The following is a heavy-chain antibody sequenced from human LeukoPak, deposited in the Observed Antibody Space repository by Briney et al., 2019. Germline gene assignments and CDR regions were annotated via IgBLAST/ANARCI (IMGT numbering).Heavy chain of an antibody. CDR3: ARDLYYDSSGYPSPHPAFDI. D-gene: IGHD3-22*01. V-gene: IGHV4-38-2*02. J-gene: IGHJ3*02. CDR2: IYHSGST. CDR1: GYSISSGYY. Sequence: SEALSLTCTVSGYSISSGYYWGWIRQPPGKGLEWIGSIYHSGSTYYNPSLKSRVTISVDTSKNQFSLKLSSVTAADTAVYYCARDLYYDSSGYPSPHPAFDIWGQGTMVTVSS.